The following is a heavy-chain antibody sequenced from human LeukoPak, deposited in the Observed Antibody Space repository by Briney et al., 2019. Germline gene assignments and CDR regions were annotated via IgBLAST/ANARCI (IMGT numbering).Heavy chain of an antibody. CDR2: IYSTGST. V-gene: IGHV4-61*02. Sequence: SETLSLTCTVSGGSISSGSYYWSWLRQPAGTGLEWIGRIYSTGSTNYNPSLKSRVTISVDTSKNQFSLKLSSVTAADTALYYCARSRGYFDYWGQGTLVTVSS. D-gene: IGHD6-13*01. J-gene: IGHJ4*02. CDR3: ARSRGYFDY. CDR1: GGSISSGSYY.